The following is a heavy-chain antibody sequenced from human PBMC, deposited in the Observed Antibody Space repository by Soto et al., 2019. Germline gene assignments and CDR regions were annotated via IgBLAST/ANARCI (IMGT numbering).Heavy chain of an antibody. Sequence: SVKVSCKASGGTFSSYAISWVRQAPGQGLEWMGVIIPIFGTTNYAQKFQGRVTITADESASTVYMELSSLKSEDTAVYYCATPDTDVAGYSGQGPLVTVSS. D-gene: IGHD5-18*01. CDR3: ATPDTDVAGY. J-gene: IGHJ4*02. CDR1: GGTFSSYA. V-gene: IGHV1-69*13. CDR2: IIPIFGTT.